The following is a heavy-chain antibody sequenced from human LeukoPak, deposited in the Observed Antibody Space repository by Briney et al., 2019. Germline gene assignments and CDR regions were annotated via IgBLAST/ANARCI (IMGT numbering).Heavy chain of an antibody. J-gene: IGHJ4*02. CDR3: ARRGVGAPQLDY. D-gene: IGHD1-26*01. CDR2: ISSSSTI. CDR1: GFTFSSYS. V-gene: IGHV3-48*01. Sequence: GGSLRLSCAASGFTFSSYSMNWVRQAPGKGLEWVSYISSSSTIYYADSVKGRFTISRDNAKNSLYLQMNSLRAEDTAVYYCARRGVGAPQLDYWGQGTLVTVSS.